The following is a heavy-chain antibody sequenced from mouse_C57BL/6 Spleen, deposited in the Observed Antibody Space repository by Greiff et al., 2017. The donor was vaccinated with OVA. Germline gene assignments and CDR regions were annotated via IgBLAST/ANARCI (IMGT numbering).Heavy chain of an antibody. D-gene: IGHD4-1*01. CDR2: ISYDGSN. Sequence: EVKLQESGPGLVKPSQSLSLTCSVTGYSITSGYYWNWIRQFPGNKLEWMGYISYDGSNNYNPSLKNRISITRDTSKNQFFLKLNSVTTEDTATYYCARGPWEGYYFDYWGQGTTLTVSS. CDR1: GYSITSGYY. V-gene: IGHV3-6*01. CDR3: ARGPWEGYYFDY. J-gene: IGHJ2*01.